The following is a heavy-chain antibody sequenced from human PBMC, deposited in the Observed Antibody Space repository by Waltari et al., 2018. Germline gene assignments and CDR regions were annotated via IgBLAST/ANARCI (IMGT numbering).Heavy chain of an antibody. CDR2: IIPICCIA. CDR1: GGTFSSYA. V-gene: IGHV1-69*05. J-gene: IGHJ6*03. D-gene: IGHD3-10*01. CDR3: ARCAESRSGDYYYMDV. Sequence: QVQLVQSGAEVKKPGSSVKVSCKASGGTFSSYAISWVRQATGQGLGWMGGIIPICCIASYAQKCQGRVTIITYETTSTAYRELSSLRSEDTAVDYGARCAESRSGDYYYMDVWGKGTTVTVSS.